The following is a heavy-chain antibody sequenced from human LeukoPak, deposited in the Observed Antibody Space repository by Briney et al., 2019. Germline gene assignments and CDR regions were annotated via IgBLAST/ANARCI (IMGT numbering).Heavy chain of an antibody. D-gene: IGHD5-12*01. Sequence: SETLSLTCAVYGGSFSGYCWTWIRQPPGEGLEWIGEINQSGGTIYNPYNPSLKSRVTISIDPSKNQFSLKLSSVTAADMAVYYCAREGRLGGYDSDSFDVWGQGTLVTVS. CDR1: GGSFSGYC. J-gene: IGHJ3*01. V-gene: IGHV4-34*01. CDR3: AREGRLGGYDSDSFDV. CDR2: INQSGGT.